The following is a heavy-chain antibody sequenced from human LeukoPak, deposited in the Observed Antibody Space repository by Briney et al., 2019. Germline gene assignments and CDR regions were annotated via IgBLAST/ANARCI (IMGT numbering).Heavy chain of an antibody. V-gene: IGHV4-61*01. Sequence: PSETLSLTCTVSGGSVSSDSYYWSWIRQPPGKGLEWIGYIYYSGSTNYNPSLKSRVTISVDSSKNQFSLKLSSVTAADTAVYYCARGVVGPGYDSSGYYFDYWGQGTLVTVSS. D-gene: IGHD3-22*01. CDR1: GGSVSSDSYY. CDR2: IYYSGST. J-gene: IGHJ4*02. CDR3: ARGVVGPGYDSSGYYFDY.